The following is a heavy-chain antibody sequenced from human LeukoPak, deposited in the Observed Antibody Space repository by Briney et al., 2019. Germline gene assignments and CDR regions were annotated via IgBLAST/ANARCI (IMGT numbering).Heavy chain of an antibody. CDR3: ARPYYYDSSGYDY. CDR1: GFTVSSNY. Sequence: PGGSLRLSCAASGFTVSSNYMSWVRQAPGKGLEWVSVIYNGGSTYYADSVKGRFTISRDNSKNTLYLQMNSLRAEDTAVYYCARPYYYDSSGYDYWGQGTLVTVSS. CDR2: IYNGGST. D-gene: IGHD3-22*01. V-gene: IGHV3-53*01. J-gene: IGHJ4*02.